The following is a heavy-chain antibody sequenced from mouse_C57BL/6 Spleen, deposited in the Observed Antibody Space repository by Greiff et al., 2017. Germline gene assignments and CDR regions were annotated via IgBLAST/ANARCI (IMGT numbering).Heavy chain of an antibody. D-gene: IGHD1-1*01. J-gene: IGHJ1*03. CDR2: IYPRSGNT. CDR3: ARDYYGSSGYFDV. Sequence: VQLQQSGAELARPGASVKLSCKASGYTFTSSGISWVKQRTGPGLEWIGEIYPRSGNTYYNEKFKGKATLTADKSSSTAYMELRSLTSEDSAVYFCARDYYGSSGYFDVWGTGTTVTVSS. V-gene: IGHV1-81*01. CDR1: GYTFTSSG.